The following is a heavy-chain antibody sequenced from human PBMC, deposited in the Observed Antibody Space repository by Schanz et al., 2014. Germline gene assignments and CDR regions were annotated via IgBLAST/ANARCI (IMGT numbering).Heavy chain of an antibody. D-gene: IGHD2-2*01. J-gene: IGHJ4*02. CDR3: ARTDQQMQRPDY. V-gene: IGHV3-21*02. Sequence: EVRLVESGGGLVKPGGSLRLSCVVSGFPLSNYRMNWVRQSPGKGLEWVSCISGTSSHIYYADSVKGRFTISKHNSRHTLYLQMDSLTTDDTAVYYCARTDQQMQRPDYWGQGTLVIVSS. CDR1: GFPLSNYR. CDR2: ISGTSSHI.